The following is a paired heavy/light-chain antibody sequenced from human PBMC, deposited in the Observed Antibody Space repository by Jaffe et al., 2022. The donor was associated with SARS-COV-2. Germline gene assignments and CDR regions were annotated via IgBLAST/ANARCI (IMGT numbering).Light chain of an antibody. CDR3: QQYNTYSRT. CDR2: KAS. Sequence: DIQMTQSPSTLSASVGDRVTITCRASQSISSWLAWYQQKPGKAPKVLIYKASSLESGVPSRFSGSGSGTEFTLTISSLQPDDFATYYCQQYNTYSRTFGQGTNVESK. V-gene: IGKV1-5*03. J-gene: IGKJ1*01. CDR1: QSISSW.
Heavy chain of an antibody. D-gene: IGHD6-6*01. CDR2: ISSSSSII. V-gene: IGHV3-48*02. Sequence: EVQLVESGGGLVQPGGSLRLSCAASGFTFSSYSMNWVRQAPGKGLEWVSYISSSSSIIYYADSVKGRFTISRDNAKNSLYLQMNSLRDEDTAVYYCARDWQPVHHFDYWGQGTLVTVSS. CDR3: ARDWQPVHHFDY. CDR1: GFTFSSYS. J-gene: IGHJ4*02.